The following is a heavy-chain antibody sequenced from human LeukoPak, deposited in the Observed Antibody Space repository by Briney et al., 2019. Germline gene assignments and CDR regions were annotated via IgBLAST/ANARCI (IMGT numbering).Heavy chain of an antibody. V-gene: IGHV3-48*01. D-gene: IGHD3-22*01. CDR1: GFTFSSYS. CDR2: ISSSSSTI. J-gene: IGHJ1*01. CDR3: ARDPDSSGYSTFHD. Sequence: GGSLRLSCAASGFTFSSYSMNWVRQAPGKGLEWVSYISSSSSTIYYADSVKGRFTISRDNAKNSLYLQMSSLRAEDTAVYYCARDPDSSGYSTFHDWGQGTLVTVSS.